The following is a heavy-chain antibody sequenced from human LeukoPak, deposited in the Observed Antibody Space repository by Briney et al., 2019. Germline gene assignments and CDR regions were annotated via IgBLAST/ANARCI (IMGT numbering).Heavy chain of an antibody. Sequence: SETLSLTCAVYGGSFSGYYWSWIRQPPGKGLEWIGEINHSGSTNYNPSLKSRVTISVDTSKNQFSLKLSSVTAADTAVYYCARTLGYCSSTTCSLTFDYWGQGTLVTVS. V-gene: IGHV4-34*01. CDR3: ARTLGYCSSTTCSLTFDY. D-gene: IGHD2-2*01. CDR2: INHSGST. CDR1: GGSFSGYY. J-gene: IGHJ4*02.